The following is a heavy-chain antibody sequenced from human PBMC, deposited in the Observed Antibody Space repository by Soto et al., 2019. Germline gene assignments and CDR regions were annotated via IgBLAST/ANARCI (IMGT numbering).Heavy chain of an antibody. J-gene: IGHJ5*02. CDR1: GFTFSNAW. CDR3: LPTRGMNWFDP. Sequence: GGSLRLSCAASGFTFSNAWMSWVRQAPGKGLEWVGRIKSKTDGGKTDYAAPGKGRFTISTDDSKNTLYLQMNSLKTEDTAVYYCLPTRGMNWFDPWGQGTLVTVSS. V-gene: IGHV3-15*01. CDR2: IKSKTDGGKT.